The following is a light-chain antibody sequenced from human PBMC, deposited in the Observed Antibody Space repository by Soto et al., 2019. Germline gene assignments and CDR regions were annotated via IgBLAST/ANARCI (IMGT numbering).Light chain of an antibody. Sequence: EIVLTQSPGTLSLSPGERATLACRASQSVSSRYLAWHQQKPGQAHRVLIYGASNRATGIPDRFSGSGSGTDFTLTISRLEPEDFAVYYCQQYGSSPPYTFGQGTRLEIK. V-gene: IGKV3-20*01. CDR1: QSVSSRY. CDR3: QQYGSSPPYT. J-gene: IGKJ2*01. CDR2: GAS.